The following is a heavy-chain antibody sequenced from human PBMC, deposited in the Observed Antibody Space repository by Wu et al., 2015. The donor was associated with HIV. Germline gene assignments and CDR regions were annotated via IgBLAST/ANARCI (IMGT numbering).Heavy chain of an antibody. CDR1: GYTFTTYY. D-gene: IGHD1/OR15-1a*01. Sequence: QVQLVQSGAEVKKPGASVKVSCKASGYTFTTYYIHWVRQVAGQGLEWMGIINPSGNKISYAQKFQGRVTMTRDTSTSTVYMELSSLRSEDTAVYYCASRSRIGNMEAFDIWGQGTMVSVSS. J-gene: IGHJ3*02. V-gene: IGHV1-46*01. CDR2: INPSGNKI. CDR3: ASRSRIGNMEAFDI.